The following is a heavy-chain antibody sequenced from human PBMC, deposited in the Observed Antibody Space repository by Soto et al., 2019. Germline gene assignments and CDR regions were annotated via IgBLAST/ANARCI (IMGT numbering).Heavy chain of an antibody. Sequence: PGGSLRLSCAASGFTCSSYAMHWVRQAPGKGLEWVAVISYDGSNKYYADSVKGRFTISRDNSKNTLYLQMNSLRAEDTAVYYCASPLLGYCSGGSCYKFDYWGQGTLVTVSS. CDR3: ASPLLGYCSGGSCYKFDY. J-gene: IGHJ4*02. CDR2: ISYDGSNK. V-gene: IGHV3-30-3*01. CDR1: GFTCSSYA. D-gene: IGHD2-15*01.